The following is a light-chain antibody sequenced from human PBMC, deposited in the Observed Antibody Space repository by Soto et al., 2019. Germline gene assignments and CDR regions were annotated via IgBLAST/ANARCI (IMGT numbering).Light chain of an antibody. CDR2: SNN. CDR1: SSNIGSNT. CDR3: TAWDDSLPGVV. V-gene: IGLV1-44*01. J-gene: IGLJ2*01. Sequence: QSVLTQPPSASGTPGQRVTISCSGSSSNIGSNTVNWYQQLPGTAPKVLIYSNNQRPSGVPDRFSGSKSGTSASLAISGLHSEDEADYYCTAWDDSLPGVVFGGGTNLTVL.